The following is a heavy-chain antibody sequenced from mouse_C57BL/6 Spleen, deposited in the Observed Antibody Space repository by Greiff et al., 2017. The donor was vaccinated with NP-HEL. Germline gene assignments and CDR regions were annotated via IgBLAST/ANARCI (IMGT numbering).Heavy chain of an antibody. CDR3: AREGSYYLDY. CDR2: IDPSDSET. J-gene: IGHJ2*01. D-gene: IGHD3-3*01. CDR1: GYTFTSYW. Sequence: VQLQQSGAELVRPGSSVKLSCKASGYTFTSYWMHWVKQRPIQGLEWIGNIDPSDSETHYNQKFKDKATLTVDKSSSTAYMQLSSLTSEDSAVYYCAREGSYYLDYWGQGTTLTVSS. V-gene: IGHV1-52*01.